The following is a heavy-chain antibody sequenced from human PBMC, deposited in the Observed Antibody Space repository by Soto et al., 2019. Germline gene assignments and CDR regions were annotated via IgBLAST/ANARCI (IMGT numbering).Heavy chain of an antibody. CDR2: ISGSGGST. V-gene: IGHV3-23*01. Sequence: EVQLLECGGGLVQPGGSLRLSCAASGFTFSSYAMSWVRQAPGKGLEWVSAISGSGGSTYYADSVKGRFTISRDNSKNTLYLQINSLRAEDTAVYYCAKVSLPRVGATGYWGQGPLVTVSS. CDR3: AKVSLPRVGATGY. CDR1: GFTFSSYA. J-gene: IGHJ4*02. D-gene: IGHD1-26*01.